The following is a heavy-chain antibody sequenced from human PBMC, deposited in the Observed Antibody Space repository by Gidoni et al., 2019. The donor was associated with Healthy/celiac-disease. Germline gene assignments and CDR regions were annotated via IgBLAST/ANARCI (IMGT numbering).Heavy chain of an antibody. CDR2: TDPGDAYT. J-gene: IGHJ4*02. V-gene: IGHV5-51*01. CDR3: ARCDGKWLATWY. Sequence: EVQLVQSGPEVKKPGESRKLPCKGSGYRVTRYWSGWVRQMPGKGLEWMWTTDPGDAYTRYSPSFQGQVTIAADKSISTAYLQWSSLKASDTAMYYCARCDGKWLATWYWGQGTLVTVSS. CDR1: GYRVTRYW. D-gene: IGHD6-19*01.